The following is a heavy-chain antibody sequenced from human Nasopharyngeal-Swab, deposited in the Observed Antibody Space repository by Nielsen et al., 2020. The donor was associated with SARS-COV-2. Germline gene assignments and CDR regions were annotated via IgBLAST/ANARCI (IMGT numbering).Heavy chain of an antibody. V-gene: IGHV4-31*11. Sequence: SETLSLTCAVSGGSISSRSSYWGWIRQPPGKGLEWIGYIYYSGSTYYNPSLKSRVTISVDTSKNQFSLKLSSVTAADTAVYYCAREHCSGGSCYPAVWGQGTLVTVSS. D-gene: IGHD2-15*01. J-gene: IGHJ4*02. CDR2: IYYSGST. CDR3: AREHCSGGSCYPAV. CDR1: GGSISSRSSY.